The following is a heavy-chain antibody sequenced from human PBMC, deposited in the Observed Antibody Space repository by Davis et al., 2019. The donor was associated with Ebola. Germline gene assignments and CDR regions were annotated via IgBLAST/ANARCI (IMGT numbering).Heavy chain of an antibody. D-gene: IGHD7-27*01. J-gene: IGHJ6*02. CDR3: ARDNPLGNYYYYGMGV. V-gene: IGHV3-48*02. CDR1: GFTFSSYS. Sequence: GESLKISCAASGFTFSSYSMNWVRQGPGKGLEWVSYISSSGSTIYSADSVKGRFTISRDNAKNSLYLQMNSLRDEDTAVYYCARDNPLGNYYYYGMGVWGQGTTVTVSS. CDR2: ISSSGSTI.